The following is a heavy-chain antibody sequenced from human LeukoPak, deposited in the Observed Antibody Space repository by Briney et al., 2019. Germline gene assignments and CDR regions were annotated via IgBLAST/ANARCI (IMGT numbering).Heavy chain of an antibody. CDR3: AKDSRYTFGGAIVYPDAFDI. CDR2: IWYDGSNK. D-gene: IGHD3-16*02. V-gene: IGHV3-33*06. J-gene: IGHJ3*02. CDR1: GFTFSSYG. Sequence: GRSLRLSCAASGFTFSSYGMHWVRQAPGKGLEWVAVIWYDGSNKYYADSVKGRFTISRDNSKNTLYLQMNSLRAEDTAVYYCAKDSRYTFGGAIVYPDAFDIWGQGTMVTVSS.